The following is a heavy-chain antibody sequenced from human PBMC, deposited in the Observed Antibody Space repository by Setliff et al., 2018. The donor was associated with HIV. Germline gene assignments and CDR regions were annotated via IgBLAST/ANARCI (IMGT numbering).Heavy chain of an antibody. V-gene: IGHV1-3*01. CDR1: GYTFTNYA. D-gene: IGHD3-10*01. CDR2: INAGNGDT. J-gene: IGHJ4*02. Sequence: ASVKVSCKASGYTFTNYAIHWVRQAPGQRLEWMGWINAGNGDTKYSQKFQGRVTMTEDTSTDTAYMELSSLRSEDTAVYYCAILHYYGSGSWVGNYWGQGTLVTVSS. CDR3: AILHYYGSGSWVGNY.